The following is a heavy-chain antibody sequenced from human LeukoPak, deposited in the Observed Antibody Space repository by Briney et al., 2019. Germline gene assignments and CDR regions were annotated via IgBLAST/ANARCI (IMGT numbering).Heavy chain of an antibody. J-gene: IGHJ4*02. D-gene: IGHD1-26*01. CDR2: INSDGSST. Sequence: GGSLRLSCAASGFTFSSYWMHWVRQAPGKGLVWVSRINSDGSSTSYADSVKGRFTISRDNAKNTLYLQMNSLRAEDTAVYYCARGYRVSAFDYWGQGTLVTVSS. CDR3: ARGYRVSAFDY. CDR1: GFTFSSYW. V-gene: IGHV3-74*01.